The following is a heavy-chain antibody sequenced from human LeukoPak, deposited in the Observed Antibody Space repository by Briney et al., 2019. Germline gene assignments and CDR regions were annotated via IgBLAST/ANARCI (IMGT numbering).Heavy chain of an antibody. J-gene: IGHJ4*02. Sequence: GGSLRLSCAASGFTFSSYAMSWVRQAPGKGLEWVSAISGSGGSTYYADSVKGRFTVSRDNSKNTLYLQMNSLRAEDTAVYYCAKNTADNKRSPDYWGQGTLVTVSS. CDR3: AKNTADNKRSPDY. V-gene: IGHV3-23*01. CDR1: GFTFSSYA. D-gene: IGHD5-18*01. CDR2: ISGSGGST.